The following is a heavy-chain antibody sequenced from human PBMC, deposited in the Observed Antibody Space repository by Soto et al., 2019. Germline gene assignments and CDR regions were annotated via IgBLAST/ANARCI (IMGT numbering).Heavy chain of an antibody. Sequence: GGSLRLSCAASGFTFSSYWMYWVRQAPGKGLVWVSRINSDGSSTSYADSVKGRFTISRDNAKNTLYLQMNSLRAEDTAVYSCARAPSSGWDTNFDYWGQGTLVTVSS. V-gene: IGHV3-74*01. CDR2: INSDGSST. CDR3: ARAPSSGWDTNFDY. J-gene: IGHJ4*02. CDR1: GFTFSSYW. D-gene: IGHD6-19*01.